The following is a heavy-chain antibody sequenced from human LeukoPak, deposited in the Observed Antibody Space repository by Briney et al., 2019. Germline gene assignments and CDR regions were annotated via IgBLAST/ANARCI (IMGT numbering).Heavy chain of an antibody. J-gene: IGHJ4*02. CDR2: ISKSGGST. CDR3: ANVVGGY. D-gene: IGHD3-10*01. CDR1: GITFSTIG. Sequence: GGSLRLSCAVSGITFSTIGVSWVRLAPGKGLEWVSIISKSGGSTFYADPVRGRFTISRDNSKDMLYLQMNSLAAEDTAVYYCANVVGGYWGQGTLVTVSS. V-gene: IGHV3-23*01.